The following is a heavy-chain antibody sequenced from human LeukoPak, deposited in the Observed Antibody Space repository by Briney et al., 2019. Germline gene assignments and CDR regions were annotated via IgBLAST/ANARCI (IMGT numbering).Heavy chain of an antibody. D-gene: IGHD3-16*02. CDR1: GGSISSDNYY. J-gene: IGHJ4*02. V-gene: IGHV4-39*07. CDR3: ARRLSRVVWGSYRRTLDY. CDR2: IYYSGTT. Sequence: SETLSLTCTVSGGSISSDNYYWGWIRQPPGKGLEWIGSIYYSGTTYYNPSLKSRVTISVDTSKNQFSLKLSSVTAADTAVYYCARRLSRVVWGSYRRTLDYWGQGTLVTVSS.